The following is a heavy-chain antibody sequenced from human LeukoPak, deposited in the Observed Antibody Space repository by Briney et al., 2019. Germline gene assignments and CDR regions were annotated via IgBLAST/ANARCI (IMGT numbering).Heavy chain of an antibody. Sequence: PSETLSLTCTVSGGSISSGDYYWSWIRQPPGTGLEWIGYIYYSGSTYYNPSLKSRVTISVDTSKNQFSLKLSSVTAADTAVYYCASHYSGSYSFDYWGQGTLVTVSS. J-gene: IGHJ4*02. V-gene: IGHV4-30-4*01. CDR1: GGSISSGDYY. CDR3: ASHYSGSYSFDY. CDR2: IYYSGST. D-gene: IGHD1-26*01.